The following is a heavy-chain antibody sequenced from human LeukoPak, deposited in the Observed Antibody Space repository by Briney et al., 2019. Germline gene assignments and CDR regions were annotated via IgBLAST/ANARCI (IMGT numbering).Heavy chain of an antibody. CDR3: AKIQPSNWEGGY. V-gene: IGHV3-23*01. CDR1: GFTFSSYA. CDR2: ISGSGGST. Sequence: GGSLRLSCAASGFTFSSYAMSWVRQAPGKGLEWVSAISGSGGSTYYADSVKGRFTISRGNSKNTLYLQMNSLRAEDTAVYYRAKIQPSNWEGGYWGQGTLVTVSS. D-gene: IGHD7-27*01. J-gene: IGHJ4*02.